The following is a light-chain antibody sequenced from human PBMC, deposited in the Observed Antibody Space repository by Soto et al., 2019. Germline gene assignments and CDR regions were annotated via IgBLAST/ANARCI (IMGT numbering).Light chain of an antibody. Sequence: QPVLTQPPSASATPGQRVTVSCSGSSSNIGSNYVYWYQQLPGTAPKLLIYTNNQRPSGVPDRFSGSKSGTSASLAISGLRSEDEADYFCAAWDDSLSGYVFGSGTKLTVL. CDR2: TNN. V-gene: IGLV1-47*01. CDR1: SSNIGSNY. J-gene: IGLJ1*01. CDR3: AAWDDSLSGYV.